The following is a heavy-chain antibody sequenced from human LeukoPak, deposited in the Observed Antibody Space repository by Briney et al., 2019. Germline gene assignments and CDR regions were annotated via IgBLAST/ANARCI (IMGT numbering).Heavy chain of an antibody. CDR2: IYTSEKT. J-gene: IGHJ4*02. CDR3: ARPRQQLVVLPDY. CDR1: GASISSSY. D-gene: IGHD6-13*01. V-gene: IGHV4-4*07. Sequence: SETLSLTCSVSGASISSSYWSWIRQAAGKGLEWIGRIYTSEKTKYNPLLKSRVTMSVDTSKNQFSLKLSSVTAADTAVYYCARPRQQLVVLPDYWGQGTLVTVSS.